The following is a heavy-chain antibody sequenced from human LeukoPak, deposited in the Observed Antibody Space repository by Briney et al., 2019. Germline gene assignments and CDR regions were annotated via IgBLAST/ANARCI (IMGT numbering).Heavy chain of an antibody. CDR2: ISGSGGST. Sequence: GGSLRLSCAASGFTFSSYAMSWVRQAPGKGLEWDSAISGSGGSTYYADSVKGRFTISRDNSKNTLYLQMNSLRAEDTAVYYCAKVSPGAADYYYYGMDVWGQGTTVTVSS. D-gene: IGHD6-25*01. CDR3: AKVSPGAADYYYYGMDV. J-gene: IGHJ6*02. CDR1: GFTFSSYA. V-gene: IGHV3-23*01.